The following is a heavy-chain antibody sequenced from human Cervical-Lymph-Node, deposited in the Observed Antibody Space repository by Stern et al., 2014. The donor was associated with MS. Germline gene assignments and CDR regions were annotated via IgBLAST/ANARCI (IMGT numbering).Heavy chain of an antibody. V-gene: IGHV3-30*03. CDR1: RLTFSSYG. CDR3: TRAVFCSGGSCYSYFHYYGMDV. J-gene: IGHJ6*02. D-gene: IGHD2-15*01. CDR2: ISYDGSKK. Sequence: VQLLESGGGVVQPGRSLRLPCTASRLTFSSYGMHWVRQAPGKGLEWVAVISYDGSKKYYADSVKGRFTISRDNSKNSLYLQMNSLRAEDTAVYSCTRAVFCSGGSCYSYFHYYGMDVWGQGTMVTVSS.